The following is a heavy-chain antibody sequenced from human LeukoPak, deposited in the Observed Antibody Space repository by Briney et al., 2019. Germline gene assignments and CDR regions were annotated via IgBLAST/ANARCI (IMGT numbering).Heavy chain of an antibody. CDR1: GFTFSDYY. Sequence: GGSLRLSCAASGFTFSDYYMNWIRQAPGKGLEWVSYISSSSSPIYYGDSVKGRFTISRGNAKNSLYLQMNSLRAEDTAVYYCARGRLYGPDYWGQGTLVTVSS. V-gene: IGHV3-11*04. D-gene: IGHD4-17*01. CDR3: ARGRLYGPDY. J-gene: IGHJ4*02. CDR2: ISSSSSPI.